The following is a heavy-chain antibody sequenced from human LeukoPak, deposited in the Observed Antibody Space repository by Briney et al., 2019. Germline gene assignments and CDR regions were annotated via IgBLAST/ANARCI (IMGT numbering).Heavy chain of an antibody. D-gene: IGHD4-17*01. CDR1: GFTFSYYW. CDR2: IKSDGSRT. J-gene: IGHJ2*01. CDR3: ARDQDGDYGWYFDL. Sequence: GGSLRLSCAASGFTFSYYWMHWVCQAPGKGLVWVSRIKSDGSRTSYADSVKGRFTISRDNAKNTLYLQMNSLRAEDTAVYYCARDQDGDYGWYFDLWGRGTLVTVSS. V-gene: IGHV3-74*01.